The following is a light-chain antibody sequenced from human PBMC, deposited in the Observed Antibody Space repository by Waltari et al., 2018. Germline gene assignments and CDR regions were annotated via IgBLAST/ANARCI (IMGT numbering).Light chain of an antibody. CDR2: DAS. CDR3: QNRANSWT. J-gene: IGKJ1*01. CDR1: QSLGSY. V-gene: IGKV3-11*01. Sequence: EIVLTQSPATLSLSPGERATLSCRASQSLGSYLAWSQQKPGLPPRPLIYDASNRTTGIPARFRGSADETDFSLTISSLGPGDFAVYCGQNRANSWTFGQGTKVEIK.